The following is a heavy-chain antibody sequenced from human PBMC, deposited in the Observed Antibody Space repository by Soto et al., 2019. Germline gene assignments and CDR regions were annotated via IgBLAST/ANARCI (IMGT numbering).Heavy chain of an antibody. CDR1: GGSITTNW. V-gene: IGHV4-4*02. CDR2: IYHSGTT. Sequence: QVHLQESGPGLVKPSGTLSLTCAVSGGSITTNWWSWVRQPPGKGLEWIGEIYHSGTTNYNPSLRGRVTISVDNSNNQFSLNLNSVTAAVSSSYNCARHIAVPRTRGFDYWGQGNLVTVSS. J-gene: IGHJ4*02. CDR3: ARHIAVPRTRGFDY. D-gene: IGHD6-19*01.